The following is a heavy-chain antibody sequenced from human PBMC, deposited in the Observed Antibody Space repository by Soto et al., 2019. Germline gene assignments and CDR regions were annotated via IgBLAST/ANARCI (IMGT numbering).Heavy chain of an antibody. J-gene: IGHJ2*01. CDR2: IIPVLGLP. D-gene: IGHD2-2*01. CDR1: GGTFSSYT. V-gene: IGHV1-69*08. Sequence: QVQLVQSGAEVKKPGSSVKVSYKASGGTFSSYTISWVRQAPGQGLEWMGRIIPVLGLPNYAQKFQGRVTITAEKSTRTAYMELSSLRSEDTAVYSCARDRCSSTTRARGYWYFELWGRGTLVTVTS. CDR3: ARDRCSSTTRARGYWYFEL.